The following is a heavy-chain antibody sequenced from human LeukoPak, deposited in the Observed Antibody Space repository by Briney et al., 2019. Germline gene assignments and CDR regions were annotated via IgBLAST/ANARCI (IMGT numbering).Heavy chain of an antibody. CDR1: GFTFSDYA. Sequence: GGSLRLSSAASGFTFSDYAMHWVRQAPGEELEYVSAISSNGGSIHYANSVKGRFTISRDNSKNTLYLQMDSLRAEDMAVYYCARDTCGCGSGWHLYWYFDLWGRGTLVTVSS. J-gene: IGHJ2*01. V-gene: IGHV3-64*01. CDR3: ARDTCGCGSGWHLYWYFDL. D-gene: IGHD6-19*01. CDR2: ISSNGGSI.